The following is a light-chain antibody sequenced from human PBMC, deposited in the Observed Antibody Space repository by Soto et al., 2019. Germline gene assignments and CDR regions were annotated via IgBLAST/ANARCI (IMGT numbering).Light chain of an antibody. CDR2: DVS. J-gene: IGLJ2*01. CDR3: SSYTRRSTLV. Sequence: QSVLTQPASVSGSPGQSITISCTGTSSDVGGYNSVSWYQQHPGKAPKLMIYDVSNRPSGVSNRFSGSKSGNTASLTISGLQAEDEADYYCSSYTRRSTLVFGGGTKLTVL. CDR1: SSDVGGYNS. V-gene: IGLV2-14*03.